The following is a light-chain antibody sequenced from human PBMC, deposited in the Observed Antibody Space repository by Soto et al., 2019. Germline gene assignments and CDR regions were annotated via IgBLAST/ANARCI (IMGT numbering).Light chain of an antibody. J-gene: IGKJ2*01. CDR2: QVS. Sequence: DVVLTQSPLSLSVTLGQPASISCGSSRSLVHSDGNIYLIWFQQRPGQSPRRLIYQVSNRDSGVPDRFSGSWSVTDFSLKISRVEAEDVGVYYCLQSTHWPHTFGQGTKVDIK. V-gene: IGKV2-30*02. CDR3: LQSTHWPHT. CDR1: RSLVHSDGNIY.